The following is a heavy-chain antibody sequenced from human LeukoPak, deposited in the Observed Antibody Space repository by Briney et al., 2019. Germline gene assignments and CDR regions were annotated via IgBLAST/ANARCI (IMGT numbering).Heavy chain of an antibody. V-gene: IGHV4-59*01. CDR3: ARIPPSYYYYMDV. Sequence: SETLSLTCTVSGGSISSYYWSWIRQPPGKGLEWIGYIYYSGSTNYNPSLKSRVTISVDTSKNQFSLKLSSVTAADTAVYYCARIPPSYYYYMDVWGKGTTVTVSS. J-gene: IGHJ6*03. CDR2: IYYSGST. CDR1: GGSISSYY.